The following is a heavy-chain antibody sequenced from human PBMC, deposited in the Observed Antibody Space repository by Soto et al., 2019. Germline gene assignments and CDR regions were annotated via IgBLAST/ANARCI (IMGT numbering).Heavy chain of an antibody. CDR1: GGTFSSYA. J-gene: IGHJ3*02. CDR2: IIPIFGTA. V-gene: IGHV1-69*13. CDR3: ARARRPMVFDAFDI. D-gene: IGHD3-10*01. Sequence: SVKVSCKASGGTFSSYAISWVRQAPGQGLEWMGGIIPIFGTANYAQKFQGRVTITADESTSTAYMELSSLRSEDTAVYYCARARRPMVFDAFDIWGQGTMVTVSS.